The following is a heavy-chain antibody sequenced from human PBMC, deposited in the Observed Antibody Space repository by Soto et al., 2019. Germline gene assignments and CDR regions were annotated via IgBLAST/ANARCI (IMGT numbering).Heavy chain of an antibody. CDR3: ARGEYCSGGSCPIPSYYFDY. CDR1: GGSISSYY. J-gene: IGHJ4*02. D-gene: IGHD2-15*01. Sequence: TSETLSLTCTVSGGSISSYYWSLIRQPPGKGLEWIGYIYYSGSTNYNPSLKSRVTISVDTSKNQFSLKLSSVTAADTAVYYCARGEYCSGGSCPIPSYYFDYWGQGTLVTVSS. CDR2: IYYSGST. V-gene: IGHV4-59*01.